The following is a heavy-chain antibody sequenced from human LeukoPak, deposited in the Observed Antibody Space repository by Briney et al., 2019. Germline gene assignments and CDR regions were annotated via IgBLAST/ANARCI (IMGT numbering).Heavy chain of an antibody. CDR3: ASRTSYGDYDAFDI. Sequence: GESLKISCKGSGYSFTSYWIGRVRQMPGEGLEWMGIIYPCDSDTRYSPSFQGQVTISADKSISTAYLQWSSLKASDTAMYYCASRTSYGDYDAFDIWGQGTMVTVSS. CDR2: IYPCDSDT. V-gene: IGHV5-51*01. CDR1: GYSFTSYW. J-gene: IGHJ3*02. D-gene: IGHD4-17*01.